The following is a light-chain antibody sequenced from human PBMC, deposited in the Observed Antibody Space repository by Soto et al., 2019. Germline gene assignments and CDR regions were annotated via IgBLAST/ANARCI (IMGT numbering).Light chain of an antibody. J-gene: IGLJ1*01. V-gene: IGLV2-23*01. Sequence: QSERTEPGSVAESVGQSITISCTGTISDVGRFDVVSWFQQHPGQVPKLIIYEGSRRPSGVSSRFSGSKSGNTASLTISGLQADDEADYYCCAYVGARTYVFGTGTKVTVL. CDR1: ISDVGRFDV. CDR3: CAYVGARTYV. CDR2: EGS.